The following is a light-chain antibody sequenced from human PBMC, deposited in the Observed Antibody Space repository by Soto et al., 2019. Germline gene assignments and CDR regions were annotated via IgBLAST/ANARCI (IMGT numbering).Light chain of an antibody. CDR1: SSNIGGGYE. J-gene: IGLJ1*01. CDR3: HSYDAGRSAVI. CDR2: ENN. Sequence: QSVLTQPASVSEAPGQRVTISCTGSSSNIGGGYEAHWYQQDPGKAPKLLIYENNNRPSGVPDRFSGSKSGTTASLAITGLHAAEDAAYYYHSYDAGRSAVIFGSGTKLTVL. V-gene: IGLV1-40*01.